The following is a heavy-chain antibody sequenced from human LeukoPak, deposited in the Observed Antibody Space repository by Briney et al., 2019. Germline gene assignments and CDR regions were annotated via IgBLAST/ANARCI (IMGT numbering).Heavy chain of an antibody. D-gene: IGHD3-10*01. CDR2: MKKDGSET. CDR1: GFTFSSYS. CDR3: GRHRSGSGTYFIDY. V-gene: IGHV3-7*01. Sequence: GGSLRLSCVVSGFTFSSYSMIWGRQALGKGLQWVAHMKKDGSETNYVQSGNGRFTISRDNAKNSLYLQMNSLRAEDTAVYYCGRHRSGSGTYFIDYWGQGTLVSGSS. J-gene: IGHJ4*02.